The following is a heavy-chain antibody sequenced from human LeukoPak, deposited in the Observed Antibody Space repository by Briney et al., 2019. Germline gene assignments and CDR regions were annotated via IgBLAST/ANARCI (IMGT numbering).Heavy chain of an antibody. CDR3: ARPLTGYSYFDY. Sequence: PSETLSLTCTVSGGSISSSPYYWGWIRQPPGKGLEWIGSVYYSGSTSYNPPLKSRVTISVDTSKNQFSLKLNSVTAADTAVYCCARPLTGYSYFDYWGQGTLVTVSS. D-gene: IGHD3-9*01. CDR2: VYYSGST. J-gene: IGHJ4*02. V-gene: IGHV4-39*01. CDR1: GGSISSSPYY.